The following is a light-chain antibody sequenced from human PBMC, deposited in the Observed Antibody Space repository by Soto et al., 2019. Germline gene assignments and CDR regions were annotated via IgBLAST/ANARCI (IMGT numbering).Light chain of an antibody. CDR1: SSDVGRYDY. V-gene: IGLV2-14*01. CDR2: EVS. CDR3: SSYSISTAYL. Sequence: QSALTKPASVSGSPGQSITISCTGTSSDVGRYDYVSWYQLHPGKAPKLMVFEVSNRPSGVSYRFSGSKSGNTASLTISGLQADDEADYFCSSYSISTAYLFGTGTKVTVL. J-gene: IGLJ1*01.